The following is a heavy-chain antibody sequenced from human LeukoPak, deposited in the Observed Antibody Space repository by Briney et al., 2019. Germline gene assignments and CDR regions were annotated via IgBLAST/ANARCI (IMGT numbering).Heavy chain of an antibody. CDR2: IYTSGST. V-gene: IGHV4-61*02. D-gene: IGHD3-22*01. Sequence: SETLSLTCTVSGGSISSGSYYWSWIRQPAGKGLEWIGRIYTSGSTNYNPSLKSRVTISVDTSKNQFSLKLSSVTAADTAVYYCARARGYIGTMIVVDMGYFDYWGQGILVTVSS. CDR3: ARARGYIGTMIVVDMGYFDY. J-gene: IGHJ4*02. CDR1: GGSISSGSYY.